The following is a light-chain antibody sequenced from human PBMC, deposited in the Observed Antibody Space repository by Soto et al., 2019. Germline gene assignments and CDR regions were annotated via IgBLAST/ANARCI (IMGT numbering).Light chain of an antibody. Sequence: DVVMTQSPLFLPVTPGEPASISCRSSQSLLHSDGYNYLDWYLQKPGQPPQVLIYLGSNRASGVPDRFSGSGSGTDFTLKISRVEAEDAGIYYCMQALETLPTFGQGTKVEI. CDR3: MQALETLPT. CDR1: QSLLHSDGYNY. CDR2: LGS. J-gene: IGKJ1*01. V-gene: IGKV2-28*01.